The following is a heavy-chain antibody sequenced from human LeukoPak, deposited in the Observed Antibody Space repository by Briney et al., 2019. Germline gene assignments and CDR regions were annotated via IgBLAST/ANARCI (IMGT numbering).Heavy chain of an antibody. D-gene: IGHD6-19*01. Sequence: PSETLSLTCSVSGDSMSGYYWSWIRQPPGKGLEWIGEINHSGSTNYNPSLKSRVTISVDTSKNQFSLKLSSVTAADTAVYYCASLPLSGWTDYWGQGTLVTVSS. J-gene: IGHJ4*02. CDR1: GDSMSGYY. CDR3: ASLPLSGWTDY. CDR2: INHSGST. V-gene: IGHV4-34*01.